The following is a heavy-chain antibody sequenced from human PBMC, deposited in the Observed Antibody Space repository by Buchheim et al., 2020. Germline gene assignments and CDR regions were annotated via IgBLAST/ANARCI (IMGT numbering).Heavy chain of an antibody. Sequence: QVQLQESGPGLVKPSQTLSLTCTVSGGSISSDGYYWSWIRQPPGKGLEWIGYIYYSGSTNYNPSLKSRVTISVDTSKNQFSLKLSSVTAADTAVYYCARHGVYGSRDAFDIWGQGT. CDR3: ARHGVYGSRDAFDI. CDR1: GGSISSDGYY. CDR2: IYYSGST. V-gene: IGHV4-61*08. D-gene: IGHD2/OR15-2a*01. J-gene: IGHJ3*02.